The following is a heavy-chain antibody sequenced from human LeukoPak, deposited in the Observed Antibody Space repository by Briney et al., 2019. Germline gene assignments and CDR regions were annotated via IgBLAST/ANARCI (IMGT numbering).Heavy chain of an antibody. CDR3: SNGQHIVGVTSTIGYFDY. J-gene: IGHJ4*02. V-gene: IGHV3-23*01. CDR2: ISGSGGST. D-gene: IGHD2-21*02. CDR1: GFTFSSYG. Sequence: GGSLRLSCAASGFTFSSYGMSWVRQAPGKGLEWVSAISGSGGSTYYADSVKGRFTISRDNSKNTLYRQMNSLIAEDTVVYYCSNGQHIVGVTSTIGYFDYWGQGTLVTVSS.